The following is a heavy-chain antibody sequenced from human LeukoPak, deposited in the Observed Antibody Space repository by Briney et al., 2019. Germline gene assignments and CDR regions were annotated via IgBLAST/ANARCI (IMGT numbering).Heavy chain of an antibody. CDR3: ASQGAVVPAAMPY. CDR2: IIPILGIA. Sequence: SVKVSCKASGGTFSSYAISWVRQAPGQGLEWMGRIIPILGIANYAQKFQGRVTITADKSTSTAYMELSSLRSEDTAVYYCASQGAVVPAAMPYWGQGTLVTVSS. D-gene: IGHD2-2*01. V-gene: IGHV1-69*04. CDR1: GGTFSSYA. J-gene: IGHJ4*02.